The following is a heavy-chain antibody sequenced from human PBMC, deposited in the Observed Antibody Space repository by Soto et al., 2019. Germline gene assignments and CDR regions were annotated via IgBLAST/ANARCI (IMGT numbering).Heavy chain of an antibody. CDR1: GYSLSCYW. V-gene: IGHV5-10-1*01. Sequence: VETLKLSCKGSGYSLSCYWITWVRQMPGKGLVWMGRIDPSASYINYSPSFQGRVTISADKSLNTAYRQWSSLEASDTAMYYCARLGDCSGGSCFSRYYYHGMDVWGQGTTVTVSS. J-gene: IGHJ6*02. D-gene: IGHD2-15*01. CDR3: ARLGDCSGGSCFSRYYYHGMDV. CDR2: IDPSASYI.